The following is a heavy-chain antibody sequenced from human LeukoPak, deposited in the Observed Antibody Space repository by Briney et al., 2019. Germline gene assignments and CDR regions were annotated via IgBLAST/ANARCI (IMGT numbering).Heavy chain of an antibody. Sequence: ASVKVSCKASGYTFTSYGISWVRQAPGQGLEWMGWISAYNGNTNYAQKLQGRVTMTTDTSTSTAYMELRSLRSDDTAVYYCARATHVLLWFGELANPFDYWGQGTLVTVSS. CDR3: ARATHVLLWFGELANPFDY. J-gene: IGHJ4*02. CDR1: GYTFTSYG. V-gene: IGHV1-18*01. CDR2: ISAYNGNT. D-gene: IGHD3-10*01.